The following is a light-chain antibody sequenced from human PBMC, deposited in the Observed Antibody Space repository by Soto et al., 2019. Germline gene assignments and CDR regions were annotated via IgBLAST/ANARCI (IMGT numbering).Light chain of an antibody. J-gene: IGKJ1*01. Sequence: EIQMTQSPSSLSASVGERVTLPCRASQSISSYLNWYQQKPGKAPKLLIYAASSLQSGVPSRFSGSGSGTDFTLTISSLQPEDFATYYCQQSYSTPKTFGQGTKVDIK. CDR1: QSISSY. V-gene: IGKV1-39*01. CDR2: AAS. CDR3: QQSYSTPKT.